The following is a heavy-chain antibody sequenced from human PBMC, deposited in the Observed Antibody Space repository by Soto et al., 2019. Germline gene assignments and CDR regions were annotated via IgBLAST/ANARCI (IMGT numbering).Heavy chain of an antibody. V-gene: IGHV3-13*01. CDR1: GFTFSSYD. D-gene: IGHD5-18*01. Sequence: GGSLRLSCAASGFTFSSYDMHWVRQATGKGLEWVSAIGTAGDTYYPGSVKGRFTISRENAKNSLYLQMNSLRAEDTAVYYCARVGGYSYAYYYGMDVWGQGTTVTVSS. CDR3: ARVGGYSYAYYYGMDV. CDR2: IGTAGDT. J-gene: IGHJ6*02.